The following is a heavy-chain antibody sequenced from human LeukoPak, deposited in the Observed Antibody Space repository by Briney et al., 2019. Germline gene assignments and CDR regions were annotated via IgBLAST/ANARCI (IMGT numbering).Heavy chain of an antibody. CDR2: IIPIFGTA. CDR3: ARGYSGNTKSYYHYMDV. V-gene: IGHV1-69*06. J-gene: IGHJ6*03. D-gene: IGHD4-23*01. Sequence: VASVKVSCKASGYTFTGYYMHWVRQAPGQGLEWMGGIIPIFGTANNAQKFQGRVTITADRSTSTAYMELSSLRSEDTAVYYCARGYSGNTKSYYHYMDVWGKGTTVTVSS. CDR1: GYTFTGYY.